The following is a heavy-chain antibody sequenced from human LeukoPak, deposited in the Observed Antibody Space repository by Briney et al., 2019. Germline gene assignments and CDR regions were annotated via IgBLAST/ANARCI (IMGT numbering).Heavy chain of an antibody. V-gene: IGHV3-33*01. Sequence: GGSLRLSCAASGFTFSSYGMHWVRQAPGKGLEWVAVIWYDGSNKYYADSVKGRFTISRDNSKNTLYLQMNSLRAEDTAAYYCARGPGYSGYEGLLDYWGQGTLVTVSS. D-gene: IGHD5-12*01. CDR2: IWYDGSNK. CDR1: GFTFSSYG. CDR3: ARGPGYSGYEGLLDY. J-gene: IGHJ4*02.